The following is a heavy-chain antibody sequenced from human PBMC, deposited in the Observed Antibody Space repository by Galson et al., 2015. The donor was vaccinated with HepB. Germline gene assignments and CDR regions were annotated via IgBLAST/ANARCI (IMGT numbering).Heavy chain of an antibody. V-gene: IGHV1-18*04. CDR2: ISAYDGET. J-gene: IGHJ3*02. D-gene: IGHD1-26*01. CDR3: ARELSGSSPGGAFDI. Sequence: SVKVSCKASGYTFSSYGISWVRQAPGQGLEWMGWISAYDGETNYAQKLQGRVTITTDTSTSTAYMELRSLRSDDTAVYYCARELSGSSPGGAFDIWGQGTMVTVSS. CDR1: GYTFSSYG.